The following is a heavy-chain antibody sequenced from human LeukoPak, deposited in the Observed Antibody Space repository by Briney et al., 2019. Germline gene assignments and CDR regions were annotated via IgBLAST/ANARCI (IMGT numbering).Heavy chain of an antibody. CDR3: AKDSRGYSSGWDLDY. CDR1: GFSFSSFG. V-gene: IGHV3-30*02. CDR2: IRYDGSKK. Sequence: GGSLRLSCAASGFSFSSFGMHWVRQAPGKGLDWVAFIRYDGSKKYYADSVKGRFTISRDNSKNTLYLQMNSLRAEDTALYYCAKDSRGYSSGWDLDYWGQGTLVTVSS. D-gene: IGHD6-19*01. J-gene: IGHJ4*02.